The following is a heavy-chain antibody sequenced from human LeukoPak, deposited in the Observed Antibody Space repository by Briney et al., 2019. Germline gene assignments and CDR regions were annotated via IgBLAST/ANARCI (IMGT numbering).Heavy chain of an antibody. CDR1: GGSISSGDYY. Sequence: SETLSLTCTVSGGSISSGDYYWSWIRQPPGKGLEWIGYIYYSGSTYYNPSLKSRVTISVDTSKNQFSLKLSSVTAADTAVYYCAREGAQDYCDSSGYYYYYYYGMDVWGQGTTVTVSS. CDR3: AREGAQDYCDSSGYYYYYYYGMDV. V-gene: IGHV4-30-4*01. J-gene: IGHJ6*02. D-gene: IGHD3-22*01. CDR2: IYYSGST.